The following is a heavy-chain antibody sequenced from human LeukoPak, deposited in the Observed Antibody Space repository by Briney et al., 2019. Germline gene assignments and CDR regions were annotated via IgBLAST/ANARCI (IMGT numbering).Heavy chain of an antibody. D-gene: IGHD2-2*03. J-gene: IGHJ3*02. CDR1: GFTFDNYG. Sequence: GGSLRLSCAASGFTFDNYGIDWVRQAPGKGLEWVSGISGSGGRTYYADSVKGRFTISRDNSKNTLFLQLNSLGVEDTASYYCAIPTCSGSGYCSTSDPFHTWGQGTMVTVST. CDR2: ISGSGGRT. CDR3: AIPTCSGSGYCSTSDPFHT. V-gene: IGHV3-23*01.